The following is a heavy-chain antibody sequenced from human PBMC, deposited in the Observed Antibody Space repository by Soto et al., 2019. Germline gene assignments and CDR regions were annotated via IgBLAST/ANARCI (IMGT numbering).Heavy chain of an antibody. Sequence: GGSLRLSCAASGFTFSSYGMHWVRQAPGKGLEWVAVISYDGSNKYYADSVKGRFTISRDNSKNTLYLQMNSLRAEDTAVYYCAKSLGRIAAAGTVYYGMDVWGQGTTVTVSS. CDR3: AKSLGRIAAAGTVYYGMDV. J-gene: IGHJ6*02. CDR1: GFTFSSYG. D-gene: IGHD6-13*01. V-gene: IGHV3-30*18. CDR2: ISYDGSNK.